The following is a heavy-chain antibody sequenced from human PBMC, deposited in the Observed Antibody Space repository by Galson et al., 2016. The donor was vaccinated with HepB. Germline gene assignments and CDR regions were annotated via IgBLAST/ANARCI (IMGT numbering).Heavy chain of an antibody. Sequence: SETLSLTCAVHGGSFSGYYWGWIRQTPGEGLQWIGEISHRGSTSYNPPLKSRVTISIDTSNNQFSLKVTSVTAADTAVYYCARVGYSSSRIMDVWGQGTTVIVSS. J-gene: IGHJ6*02. V-gene: IGHV4-34*01. D-gene: IGHD6-13*01. CDR3: ARVGYSSSRIMDV. CDR1: GGSFSGYY. CDR2: ISHRGST.